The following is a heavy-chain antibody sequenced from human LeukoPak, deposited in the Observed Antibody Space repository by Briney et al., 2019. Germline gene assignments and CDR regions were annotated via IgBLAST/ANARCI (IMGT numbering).Heavy chain of an antibody. CDR1: GYTLTELS. V-gene: IGHV1-24*01. Sequence: ASVKVSCKVSGYTLTELSMHWVRQAPGKGLEWMGGFDPEDGETIYAQKFQGRVTMTEDTSTDTAYMELSSLRSEDTAVYYCATVGWELASRYFDYWGRGTLVTVSS. D-gene: IGHD1-26*01. CDR3: ATVGWELASRYFDY. CDR2: FDPEDGET. J-gene: IGHJ4*02.